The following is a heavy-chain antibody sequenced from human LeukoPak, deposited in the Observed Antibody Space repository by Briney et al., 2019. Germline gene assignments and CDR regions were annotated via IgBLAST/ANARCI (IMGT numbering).Heavy chain of an antibody. CDR1: GGSVSNHY. Sequence: PSETLSLTCTDSGGSVSNHYWSWIRQPPGKGLEWIGYIYYSGSTDYNPSLESRVTISIDTSKNQFSLKLNSVTAADTAVYYCARGYVSAGMMAPWGQGTLVAVSS. V-gene: IGHV4-59*02. CDR2: IYYSGST. CDR3: ARGYVSAGMMAP. D-gene: IGHD6-13*01. J-gene: IGHJ5*02.